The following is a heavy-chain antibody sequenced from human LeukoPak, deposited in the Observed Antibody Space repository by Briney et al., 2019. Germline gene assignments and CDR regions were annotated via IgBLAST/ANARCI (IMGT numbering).Heavy chain of an antibody. CDR2: ISGSGGST. J-gene: IGHJ4*02. Sequence: PGGSLRLSCVASGFTLSTYGMSWVRQAPGKGLEWVSAISGSGGSTYYADSVKGRFTISRDNSKNTLYLQMNSLRAEDTAVYYCAKTPSVGATIDYWGQGTLVTVSS. CDR3: AKTPSVGATIDY. V-gene: IGHV3-23*01. D-gene: IGHD1-26*01. CDR1: GFTLSTYG.